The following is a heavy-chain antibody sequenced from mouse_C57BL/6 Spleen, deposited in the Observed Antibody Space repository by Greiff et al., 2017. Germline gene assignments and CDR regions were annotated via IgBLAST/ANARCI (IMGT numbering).Heavy chain of an antibody. CDR3: ARRDSNYGGFAY. V-gene: IGHV5-2*01. J-gene: IGHJ3*01. CDR2: INSDGGST. D-gene: IGHD2-5*01. CDR1: EYEFPSHD. Sequence: EVKLVESGGGLVQPGESLKLSCESNEYEFPSHDMSWVRKTPEKRLELVAAINSDGGSTYYPNTMERRFIISRDNTKKTLYLQMSVLRSEDTALYYCARRDSNYGGFAYWGQGALVSVSA.